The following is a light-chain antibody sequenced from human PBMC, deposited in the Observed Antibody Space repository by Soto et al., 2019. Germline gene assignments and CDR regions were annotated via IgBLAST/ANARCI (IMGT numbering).Light chain of an antibody. CDR2: EVN. CDR1: RSDIGGYNY. CDR3: SSYAGANNLI. J-gene: IGLJ2*01. Sequence: QSALTQPPSASGSPGQSVTISCTGTRSDIGGYNYVSWYQQHPGKAPKFIIYEVNKRPSGVPDRFSGSKSGNTASLTVSGLQAEDEADYYCSSYAGANNLIFGGGTQLTVL. V-gene: IGLV2-8*01.